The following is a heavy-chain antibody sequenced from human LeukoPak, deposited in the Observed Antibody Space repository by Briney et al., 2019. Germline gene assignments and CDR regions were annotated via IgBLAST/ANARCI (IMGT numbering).Heavy chain of an antibody. V-gene: IGHV3-11*01. J-gene: IGHJ4*02. CDR3: ARDSSSWYYYFDY. CDR2: ISSSGSTI. Sequence: KPGGSLRLSCAASGFTFSDYYMSWIRQAPGKGLEWVSYISSSGSTIYYADSVKGRFTISRDNAKNSPYLQMNSLRAEDTAVYYCARDSSSWYYYFDYWGQGTLVTVSS. CDR1: GFTFSDYY. D-gene: IGHD6-13*01.